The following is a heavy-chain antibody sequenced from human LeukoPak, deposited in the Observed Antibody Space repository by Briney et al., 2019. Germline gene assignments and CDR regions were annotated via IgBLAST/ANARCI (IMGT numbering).Heavy chain of an antibody. J-gene: IGHJ4*02. CDR2: IIPIFGTA. Sequence: SVKVSCKASGGTFSSYAISWVRQAPGQGLEWMGGIIPIFGTANYAQKFQGRVTITADESTSTAYMELSRLRSDDTAVYYCARVKGTRGYSYGLDYWGQGTLVTVSS. CDR1: GGTFSSYA. CDR3: ARVKGTRGYSYGLDY. V-gene: IGHV1-69*13. D-gene: IGHD5-18*01.